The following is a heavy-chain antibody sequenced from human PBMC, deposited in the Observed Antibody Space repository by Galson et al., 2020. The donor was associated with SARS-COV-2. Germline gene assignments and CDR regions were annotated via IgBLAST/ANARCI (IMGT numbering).Heavy chain of an antibody. CDR3: ARALGGNYYYGLDV. V-gene: IGHV3-30*04. D-gene: IGHD1-26*01. Sequence: SLKISCAASGFTFSSYAMHWVRQAPGKGLEWVGVISYDGINKYYADSVKGRFTISRDNSKHTLYLQMNSLRAEDTAIYYCARALGGNYYYGLDVWGQGTTVTVSS. J-gene: IGHJ6*02. CDR1: GFTFSSYA. CDR2: ISYDGINK.